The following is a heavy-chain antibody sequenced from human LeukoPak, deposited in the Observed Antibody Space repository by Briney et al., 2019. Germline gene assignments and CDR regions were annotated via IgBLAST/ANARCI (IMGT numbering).Heavy chain of an antibody. V-gene: IGHV7-4-1*02. CDR2: INTNTRNP. Sequence: ASVKVSCKASGYTFTSYAMNWVRQAPGQGLEWMGWINTNTRNPTYAQGFTGRFVFSLDTSVSTAYLQISSLKAEDTAVYYCARKYGDYSWYAFDIWGQGTMVTVSS. D-gene: IGHD4-17*01. CDR3: ARKYGDYSWYAFDI. J-gene: IGHJ3*02. CDR1: GYTFTSYA.